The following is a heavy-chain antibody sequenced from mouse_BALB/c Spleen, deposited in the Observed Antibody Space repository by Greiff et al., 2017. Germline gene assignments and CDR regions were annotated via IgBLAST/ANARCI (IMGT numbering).Heavy chain of an antibody. CDR2: IDPENGDT. D-gene: IGHD2-1*01. V-gene: IGHV14-4*02. J-gene: IGHJ2*01. CDR1: GFNIKDYY. Sequence: VQLQQSGAELVRSGASVKLSCTASGFNIKDYYMHWVKQRPEQGLEWIGWIDPENGDTEYAPKFQGKATMTADTSSNTAYLQLSSLTSEDTAVYYCNARSYGNSYFDYWGQGTTRTVSS. CDR3: NARSYGNSYFDY.